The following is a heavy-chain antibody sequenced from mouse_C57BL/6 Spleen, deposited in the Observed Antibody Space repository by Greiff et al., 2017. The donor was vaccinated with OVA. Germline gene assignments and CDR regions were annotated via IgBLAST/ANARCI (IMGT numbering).Heavy chain of an antibody. CDR2: MSDGGSYT. V-gene: IGHV5-4*03. J-gene: IGHJ1*03. CDR1: GFTFSSYA. Sequence: EVKLMESGGGLVKPGGSLKLSCAASGFTFSSYAMSWVRQTQEKRLEWVATMSDGGSYTYYPDNVKGRFTISRDNAKNNLYLQMSHLKSEDTAMYYCAGAVVAPGYFDVWGTGTTVTVSS. CDR3: AGAVVAPGYFDV. D-gene: IGHD1-1*01.